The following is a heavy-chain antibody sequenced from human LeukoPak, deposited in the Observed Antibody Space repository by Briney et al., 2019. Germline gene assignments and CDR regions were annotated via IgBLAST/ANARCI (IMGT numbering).Heavy chain of an antibody. CDR1: GGSISSYY. J-gene: IGHJ5*02. V-gene: IGHV4-59*08. Sequence: SETLSLTCTVSGGSISSYYWSWIRQPPGKGLEWIGYIYYSGSTNYNPSLKSRVTISVDTSKNQFSLKLSSVTAADTAVYYCARRVAVITESGVNWFDPWGQGTLVTVSS. CDR3: ARRVAVITESGVNWFDP. D-gene: IGHD3-22*01. CDR2: IYYSGST.